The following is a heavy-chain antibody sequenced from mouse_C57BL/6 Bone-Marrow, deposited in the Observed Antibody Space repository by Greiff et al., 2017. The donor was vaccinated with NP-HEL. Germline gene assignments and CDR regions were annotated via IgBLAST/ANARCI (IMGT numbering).Heavy chain of an antibody. V-gene: IGHV3-6*01. J-gene: IGHJ3*01. CDR2: ISYDGSN. CDR3: ADMVTRAWFAY. Sequence: EVKLMESGPGLVKPSQSLSLTCSVTGYSITSGYYWNWIRQLPGNQQGWMGYISYDGSNNYNPSLKNRISITRDTSKNQFFLKLNSVTTEDTATYYCADMVTRAWFAYWGQGTLVTVSA. CDR1: GYSITSGYY. D-gene: IGHD2-2*01.